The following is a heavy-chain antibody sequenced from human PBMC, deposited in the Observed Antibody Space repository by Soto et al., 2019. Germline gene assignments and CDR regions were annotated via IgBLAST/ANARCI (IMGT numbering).Heavy chain of an antibody. CDR1: GGTFSSYA. CDR3: ARRPDILRGANYGMDV. J-gene: IGHJ6*02. CDR2: IIPIFGTA. V-gene: IGHV1-69*01. Sequence: QVQLVQSGAEVKKPGSSVKVSCKASGGTFSSYAISWVRQAPGQGLEWMGGIIPIFGTANYAQKFQDRVTITADESTSTAYMELSSLRSEDTAVYYCARRPDILRGANYGMDVWGQGTTVTVSS. D-gene: IGHD3-9*01.